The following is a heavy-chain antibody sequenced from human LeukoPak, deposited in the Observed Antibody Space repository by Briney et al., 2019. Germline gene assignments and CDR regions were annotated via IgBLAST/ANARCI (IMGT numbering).Heavy chain of an antibody. V-gene: IGHV4-59*01. J-gene: IGHJ6*03. CDR2: IYSSGST. CDR1: GGSISSYY. D-gene: IGHD5-12*01. Sequence: SETLSLTCTVSGGSISSYYWSWIRQPPGKGLEWIGRIYSSGSTNYNPSLKSRVTISVDTSKNQFSLKLSSVTAADTAVYYCARVAPENSGYDPQDYYYYYYMDVWGKGTTVTVSS. CDR3: ARVAPENSGYDPQDYYYYYYMDV.